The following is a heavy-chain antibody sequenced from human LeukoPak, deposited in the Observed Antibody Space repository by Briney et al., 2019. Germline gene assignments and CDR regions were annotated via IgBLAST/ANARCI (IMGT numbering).Heavy chain of an antibody. Sequence: GGSLRLSCAASGFTFSSYSMNWVRQAPGKGLEWVSSISSSSSYIYYADSVKGRFTISRDNAENSLYLQMNSLRAEDTAVYYCARAYSSSLSMDVWGQGTTVTVSS. D-gene: IGHD6-6*01. J-gene: IGHJ6*02. CDR2: ISSSSSYI. CDR3: ARAYSSSLSMDV. CDR1: GFTFSSYS. V-gene: IGHV3-21*01.